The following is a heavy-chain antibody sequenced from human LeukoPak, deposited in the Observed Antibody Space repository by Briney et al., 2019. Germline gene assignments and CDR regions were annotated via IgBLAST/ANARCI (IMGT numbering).Heavy chain of an antibody. Sequence: SETLSLTCTVSGGSISSSSYYWGWIRQPPGKGLEGIGNIYYSGSTYYNPSPKSRVTISVNTSNKQCSLKLSSVTAADTAMYDCAIHAPGWLRLGYYFDYWGQGTLVTVSS. J-gene: IGHJ4*02. CDR1: GGSISSSSYY. D-gene: IGHD5-12*01. CDR3: AIHAPGWLRLGYYFDY. V-gene: IGHV4-39*01. CDR2: IYYSGST.